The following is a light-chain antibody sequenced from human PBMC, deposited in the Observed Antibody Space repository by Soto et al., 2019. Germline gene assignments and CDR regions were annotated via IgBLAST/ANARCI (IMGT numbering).Light chain of an antibody. V-gene: IGKV3-15*01. CDR1: QSISSN. CDR3: QQYNNWPELT. Sequence: EIVMTQSPATLSVSPGERATLSCRASQSISSNLVWYQQKPGQAPRILLYGASTRATGIPARFSGSGSGTEFTITISSLQSEDFAVYYCQQYNNWPELTFGGGTRVEIK. J-gene: IGKJ4*01. CDR2: GAS.